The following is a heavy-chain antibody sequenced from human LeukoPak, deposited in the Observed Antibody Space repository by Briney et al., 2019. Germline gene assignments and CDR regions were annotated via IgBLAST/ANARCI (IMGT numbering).Heavy chain of an antibody. D-gene: IGHD3-10*01. J-gene: IGHJ5*02. CDR3: ARGLELLWFGELLSQRENWFDP. V-gene: IGHV4-34*01. CDR1: GGSFSGYY. Sequence: PSETLSLTCAVYGGSFSGYYWSWIRQPPGKGLEWIGEINHSGSTNYNPSLKSRVTISVDTSKNQFSLKLSSVTAAATAVYYCARGLELLWFGELLSQRENWFDPSGQGTLVTVSS. CDR2: INHSGST.